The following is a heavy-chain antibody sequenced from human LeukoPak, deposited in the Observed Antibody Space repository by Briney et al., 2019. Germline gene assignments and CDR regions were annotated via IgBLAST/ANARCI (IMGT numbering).Heavy chain of an antibody. CDR2: VDFRGGT. CDR3: ARLRQPVPTERFFDF. J-gene: IGHJ4*02. Sequence: KPSETLSLTCTVSGGSISSSSYYWGWIRQPPGKVPEWIGNVDFRGGTYYNPSLRNRVTLSADTSKSQFSLSLTSVTAADTAIYYCARLRQPVPTERFFDFWSQGTLVTVSS. D-gene: IGHD4-17*01. V-gene: IGHV4-39*01. CDR1: GGSISSSSYY.